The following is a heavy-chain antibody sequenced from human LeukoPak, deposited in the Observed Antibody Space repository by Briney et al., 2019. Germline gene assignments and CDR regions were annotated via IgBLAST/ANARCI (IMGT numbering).Heavy chain of an antibody. CDR2: INPNSGGT. Sequence: ASVKVSCKASEYTFTGYYMHWVRQAPGQGLEWMGWINPNSGGTNYAQKFQGRVTMTRDTSISTAYMELSRLRSDDTAVYYCARTFGQSNAFDIWGQGTMVTVSS. CDR3: ARTFGQSNAFDI. V-gene: IGHV1-2*02. D-gene: IGHD2/OR15-2a*01. J-gene: IGHJ3*02. CDR1: EYTFTGYY.